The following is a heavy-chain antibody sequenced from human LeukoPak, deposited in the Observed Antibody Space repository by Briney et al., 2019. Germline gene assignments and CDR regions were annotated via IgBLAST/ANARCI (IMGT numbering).Heavy chain of an antibody. CDR1: GYTFTSYG. J-gene: IGHJ6*03. V-gene: IGHV1-18*01. Sequence: ASVKVSCKASGYTFTSYGISWVRQAPGQGLEWMGWISAYNGNTNYAQKLQGRVTMTRNTSISTAYMELSSLRSEDTAVYYCARGHRTMVRGVTTHYYYYMDVWGKGTTVTISS. CDR3: ARGHRTMVRGVTTHYYYYMDV. D-gene: IGHD3-10*01. CDR2: ISAYNGNT.